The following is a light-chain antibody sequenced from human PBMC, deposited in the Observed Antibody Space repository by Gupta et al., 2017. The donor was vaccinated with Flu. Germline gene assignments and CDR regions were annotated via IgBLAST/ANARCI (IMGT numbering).Light chain of an antibody. CDR1: QIIAAW. V-gene: IGKV1-12*01. CDR2: AAS. Sequence: PSSVSAAVGDRVTITCRTSQIIAAWINWYQQKPGKAPKILIHAASTKPSDVPARFSGGGSGAEYMLTISSLQPEDSGTYYCQRANTFPLSFDGGTKVEI. CDR3: QRANTFPLS. J-gene: IGKJ4*01.